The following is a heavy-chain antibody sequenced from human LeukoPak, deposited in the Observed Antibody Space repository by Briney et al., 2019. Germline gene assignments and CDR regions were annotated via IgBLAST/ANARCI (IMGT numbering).Heavy chain of an antibody. Sequence: PSETLSLTCTVSGGSVSSGSNYWGWIRQPPGKGLEWIGSLYYSGSTYYNPSLKSRVTISVDTSKNQLSLKLSSVTAADTAVYHCARHGERGCSYGHDYWGQGTLSPSPQ. CDR3: ARHGERGCSYGHDY. J-gene: IGHJ4*02. CDR1: GGSVSSGSNY. D-gene: IGHD5-18*01. V-gene: IGHV4-39*01. CDR2: LYYSGST.